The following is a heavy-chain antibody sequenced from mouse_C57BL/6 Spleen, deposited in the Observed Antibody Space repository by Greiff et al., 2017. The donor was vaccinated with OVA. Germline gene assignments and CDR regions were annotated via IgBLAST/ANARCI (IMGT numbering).Heavy chain of an antibody. CDR3: AGTLTGTWGVFDY. CDR2: ISNGSSTT. Sequence: EVLLVQSGAGLVKPGGSLKLSCAASGFTFTDYGMHWVRQAPEKGLEWVAYISNGSSTTYYADTVKGRFTLSRDKAKNTLFLQMTSLMSEDAAMYYCAGTLTGTWGVFDYWGQGTTLTVSS. V-gene: IGHV5-17*01. J-gene: IGHJ2*01. CDR1: GFTFTDYG. D-gene: IGHD4-1*01.